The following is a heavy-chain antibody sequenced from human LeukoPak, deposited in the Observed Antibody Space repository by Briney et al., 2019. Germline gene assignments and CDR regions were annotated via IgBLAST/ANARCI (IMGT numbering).Heavy chain of an antibody. CDR3: ARDRPAAIGYGMDV. J-gene: IGHJ6*02. CDR2: ISSSGSTI. V-gene: IGHV3-11*01. Sequence: GGSLRLSCAASGFTFSDYYMSWIRQAPGKGLEWVSYISSSGSTIYYADSVKGRFTISRDSAKNSLYLQMNSLRAEDTAVYYCARDRPAAIGYGMDVWGQGTTVTVSS. D-gene: IGHD2-2*01. CDR1: GFTFSDYY.